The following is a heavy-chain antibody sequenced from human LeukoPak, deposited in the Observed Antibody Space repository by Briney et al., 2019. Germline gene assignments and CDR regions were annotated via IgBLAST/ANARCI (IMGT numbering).Heavy chain of an antibody. D-gene: IGHD4-23*01. V-gene: IGHV2-5*01. CDR3: AHRGGGKSAFDI. J-gene: IGHJ3*02. CDR2: IYWNDDK. CDR1: EFSLSTSGVA. Sequence: SGPTLVNPTQTLTLTCTFSEFSLSTSGVAVGWIRQPPGKALEWLALIYWNDDKRYSPILKSRLTITKDSSKNQVVLTMTNMDPGDTATYYCAHRGGGKSAFDIWGQGTMVTPSS.